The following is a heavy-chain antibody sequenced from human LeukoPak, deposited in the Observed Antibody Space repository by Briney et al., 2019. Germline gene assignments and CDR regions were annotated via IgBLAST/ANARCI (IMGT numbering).Heavy chain of an antibody. V-gene: IGHV1-2*02. D-gene: IGHD5-24*01. J-gene: IGHJ4*02. CDR1: GYTFTGYY. CDR2: INPNSGGT. Sequence: ASVKVSCMASGYTFTGYYMHRVRQAPGQGLEWMGWINPNSGGTNYAQKLQGRVTMTRDTSTSTAYMELRSLRSDDTAVYYCGRGREMATFGGDYWGQGTLVTVSS. CDR3: GRGREMATFGGDY.